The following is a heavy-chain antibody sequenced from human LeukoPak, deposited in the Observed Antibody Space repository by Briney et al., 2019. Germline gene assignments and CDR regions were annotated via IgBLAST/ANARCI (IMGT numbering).Heavy chain of an antibody. CDR1: GGSITSYY. J-gene: IGHJ4*02. CDR2: IYTSGST. CDR3: ARESVRHDNTRVLDY. V-gene: IGHV4-4*07. D-gene: IGHD1-1*01. Sequence: SETLSLTCTVSGGSITSYYWSWIRQPAGKGLEWIGRIYTSGSTNYNPSLKSRVTMSIDTSKNQFSLKLSSVTAADTAVYYCARESVRHDNTRVLDYWGQGNLVTVSS.